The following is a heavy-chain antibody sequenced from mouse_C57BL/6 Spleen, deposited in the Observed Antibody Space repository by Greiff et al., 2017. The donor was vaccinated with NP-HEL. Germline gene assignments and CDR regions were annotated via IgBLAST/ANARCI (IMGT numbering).Heavy chain of an antibody. D-gene: IGHD2-4*01. CDR2: ISSGGSYT. V-gene: IGHV5-6*01. CDR1: GFTFSSYG. Sequence: EVKLQESGGDLVKPGGSLKLSCAASGFTFSSYGMSWVRQTPDKRLEWVATISSGGSYTYYPDSVKGRFTISRDNAKNTLYLQMSSLKSEDTAMYYCARQGYDYDFDYWGQGTTLTVSS. CDR3: ARQGYDYDFDY. J-gene: IGHJ2*01.